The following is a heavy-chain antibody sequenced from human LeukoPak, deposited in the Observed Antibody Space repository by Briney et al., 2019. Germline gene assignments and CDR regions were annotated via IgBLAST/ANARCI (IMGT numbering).Heavy chain of an antibody. CDR3: ARELLWFGELSGYMDV. CDR1: GGSISSYY. D-gene: IGHD3-10*01. CDR2: IYTSGST. Sequence: SETLSLTCTVSGGSISSYYWSWIRQPAGKGLEWIGRIYTSGSTNYNPSLKSRVTMSVGTSKNQFSLKLSSVTAADTAVYYCARELLWFGELSGYMDVWGKGTTVTVSS. J-gene: IGHJ6*03. V-gene: IGHV4-4*07.